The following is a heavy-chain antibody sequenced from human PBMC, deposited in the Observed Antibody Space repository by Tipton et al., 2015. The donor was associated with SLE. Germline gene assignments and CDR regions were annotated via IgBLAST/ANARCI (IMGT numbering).Heavy chain of an antibody. CDR3: ARADGYNTYYYYYALDV. Sequence: TLSLTCTVSGGSIGSHFWSWIRRPPGKGLEWLGYFYDSGSTNYNPSLQSRVSISVDKSKNQLSLQLTAVTAADTAVYYCARADGYNTYYYYYALDVWGQGTTVTVSS. V-gene: IGHV4-59*11. J-gene: IGHJ6*02. D-gene: IGHD5-24*01. CDR1: GGSIGSHF. CDR2: FYDSGST.